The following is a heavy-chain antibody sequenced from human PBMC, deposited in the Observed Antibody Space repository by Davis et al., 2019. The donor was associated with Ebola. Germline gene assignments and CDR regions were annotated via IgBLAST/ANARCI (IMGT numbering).Heavy chain of an antibody. CDR2: IYYSGST. J-gene: IGHJ4*02. CDR1: GGSISSSSYY. CDR3: ARGWSIAVVPAAITRRGGFDY. Sequence: SETLSLTCTVSGGSISSSSYYWGWIRQPPGKGLEWIGSIYYSGSTYNNPSLKSRVSISVDTSKNQFSLKLSSVTAADTAVYYCARGWSIAVVPAAITRRGGFDYWGQGTLVTVSS. D-gene: IGHD2-2*02. V-gene: IGHV4-39*01.